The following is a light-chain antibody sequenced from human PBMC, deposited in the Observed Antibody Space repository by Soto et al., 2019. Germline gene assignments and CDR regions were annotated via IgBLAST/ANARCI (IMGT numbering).Light chain of an antibody. CDR1: QDISTY. V-gene: IGKV1-8*01. CDR3: QQYYSYPRT. CDR2: AAS. Sequence: AIRMTQSPSSFSASTGDRVTITCRASQDISTYLAWYQQKAGKAPKLLIYAASTLQTGVPSRFSGSASGTDFTLTISYLQSEDFATYYCQQYYSYPRTF. J-gene: IGKJ1*01.